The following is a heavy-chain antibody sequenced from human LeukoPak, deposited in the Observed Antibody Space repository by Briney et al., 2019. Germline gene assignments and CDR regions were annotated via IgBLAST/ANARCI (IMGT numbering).Heavy chain of an antibody. Sequence: GGSLRLSCAASGFTFSSYDMSWVRQAPGKGLEWVSGITYSSGYTYYADSVKGRFPISRDNSRNTLYLQMNSLRAEDTAVYYCAKDPSDLGGSGSNNYFDCWGQGTLVTVSS. CDR1: GFTFSSYD. J-gene: IGHJ4*02. V-gene: IGHV3-23*01. D-gene: IGHD3-10*01. CDR2: ITYSSGYT. CDR3: AKDPSDLGGSGSNNYFDC.